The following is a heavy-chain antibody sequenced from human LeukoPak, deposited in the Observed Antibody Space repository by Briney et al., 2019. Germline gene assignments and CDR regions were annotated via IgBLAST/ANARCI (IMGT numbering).Heavy chain of an antibody. CDR3: ARDGAARPYYYGSGSPQGGYYYYMDV. J-gene: IGHJ6*03. CDR1: GYTFTSYG. V-gene: IGHV1-18*01. Sequence: ASVKVSCKASGYTFTSYGISWVRQAPGQGLEWMGWISAYNGNTNYAQKLQGRVTMTTDTSTSTAYMALRSLRSDDTAVYYCARDGAARPYYYGSGSPQGGYYYYMDVWGKGTTVTVSS. D-gene: IGHD3-10*01. CDR2: ISAYNGNT.